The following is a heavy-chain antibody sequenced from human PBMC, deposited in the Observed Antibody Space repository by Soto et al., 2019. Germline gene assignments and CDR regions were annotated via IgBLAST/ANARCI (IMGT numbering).Heavy chain of an antibody. CDR3: AKDPVDIYYDSSGYSEYYFDY. D-gene: IGHD3-22*01. V-gene: IGHV3-23*01. CDR2: ISGSGGST. J-gene: IGHJ4*02. Sequence: GGSLRLSCAASGFTFSSYAMSWVRQAPGKGLEWVSAISGSGGSTYYADSVKGRFTISRDNSKNPLYLQMNSLRAEDTAVYYCAKDPVDIYYDSSGYSEYYFDYWGQGTLVTVSS. CDR1: GFTFSSYA.